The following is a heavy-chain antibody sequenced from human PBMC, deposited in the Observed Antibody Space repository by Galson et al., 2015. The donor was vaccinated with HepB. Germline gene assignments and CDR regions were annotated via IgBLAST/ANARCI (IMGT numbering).Heavy chain of an antibody. CDR1: GFSFSSYW. CDR2: IKTDGTIT. Sequence: SLRLSCAASGFSFSSYWMHWVRQAPGKGLVWISGIKTDGTITAYADSAKGRLTISRDNAKNTLYLQMNSLSDDDTAMYYCARDGAEATPNDYWGQGTLVTVSS. CDR3: ARDGAEATPNDY. D-gene: IGHD2-15*01. V-gene: IGHV3-74*01. J-gene: IGHJ4*02.